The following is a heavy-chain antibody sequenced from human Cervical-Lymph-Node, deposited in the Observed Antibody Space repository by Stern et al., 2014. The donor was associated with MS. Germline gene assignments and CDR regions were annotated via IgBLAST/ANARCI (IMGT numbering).Heavy chain of an antibody. CDR1: GGSISSGGYS. CDR3: ARSSTVTPNAFDI. V-gene: IGHV4-30-2*01. Sequence: QVQLQESGSGLVKPSQTLSLTCAVSGGSISSGGYSWSWIRQPPGKGLEWIGYIYHSGSTYYNPYLKSLVPLSVDRSKNNFSLKLSSVTAADTAVYYCARSSTVTPNAFDIWGQGTMVTVSS. J-gene: IGHJ3*02. CDR2: IYHSGST. D-gene: IGHD4-17*01.